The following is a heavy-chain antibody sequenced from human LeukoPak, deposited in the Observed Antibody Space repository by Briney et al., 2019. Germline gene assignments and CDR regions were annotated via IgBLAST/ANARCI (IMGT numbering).Heavy chain of an antibody. V-gene: IGHV1-46*01. D-gene: IGHD6-13*01. J-gene: IGHJ4*02. CDR1: GYTFTNNF. Sequence: ASVKVSCKASGYTFTNNFMHWVRQAPGQGLEWIGIINPSGDNTWYAQKFQGRVTMTRDMATSTDYLEVSSLRSDDTAVYYCARDLPRYSSSWYLFDYWGQGTLVTVSS. CDR2: INPSGDNT. CDR3: ARDLPRYSSSWYLFDY.